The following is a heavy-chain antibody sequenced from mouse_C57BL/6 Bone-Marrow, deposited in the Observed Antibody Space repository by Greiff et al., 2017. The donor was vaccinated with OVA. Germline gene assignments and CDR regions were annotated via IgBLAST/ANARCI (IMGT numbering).Heavy chain of an antibody. CDR1: GYSFTGYY. D-gene: IGHD2-10*01. CDR3: ARTPLLNAMDY. Sequence: DVKLVESGPELVKPGASVKISCKASGYSFTGYYMNWVKQSPEKSLEWIGEINPSTGGTTYNQKFKAKATLTVDKSSSTAYMQLKSLTSEDSAVYYCARTPLLNAMDYWGQGTSVTVSS. CDR2: INPSTGGT. V-gene: IGHV1-42*01. J-gene: IGHJ4*01.